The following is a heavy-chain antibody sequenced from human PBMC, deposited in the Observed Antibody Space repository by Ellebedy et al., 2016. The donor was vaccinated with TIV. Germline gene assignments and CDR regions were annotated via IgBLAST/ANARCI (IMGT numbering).Heavy chain of an antibody. CDR3: ASGAYEI. Sequence: GESLKISCTASGYTFSNNSMNWVRQAPGKGLEWVSYISSTGTTIYYADSVKGRFTISRDNAKISLYLQMNSLTAEDTAVYYWASGAYEIWGQGTKVTVSS. CDR2: ISSTGTTI. V-gene: IGHV3-48*04. CDR1: GYTFSNNS. J-gene: IGHJ3*02.